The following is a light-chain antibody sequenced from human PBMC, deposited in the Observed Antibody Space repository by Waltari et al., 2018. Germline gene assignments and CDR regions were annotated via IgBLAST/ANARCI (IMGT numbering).Light chain of an antibody. CDR1: QILSNNF. V-gene: IGKV3-20*01. J-gene: IGKJ2*01. Sequence: EIVLTKSPGTLSLSKGQRATLSCRASQILSNNFLAWYQQMSGQPPRLLIYGASRRATGIPDRFSVAGSGTDFTLTISRLEAEDSAVYYCQQYANSPYTFGQGTKLEV. CDR2: GAS. CDR3: QQYANSPYT.